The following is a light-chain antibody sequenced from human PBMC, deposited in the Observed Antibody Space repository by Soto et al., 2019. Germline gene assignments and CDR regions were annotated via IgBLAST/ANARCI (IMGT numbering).Light chain of an antibody. Sequence: DIQMTQSPSTVSASVGDRVTITCRASQSISAWLAWYQQKPGKAPKLLIYKASSLESGVPSRFSGSGSGTEFTLTISSLQPDDFATYYCQQYNNYGSWTFGQGTKVDIK. V-gene: IGKV1-5*03. CDR3: QQYNNYGSWT. J-gene: IGKJ1*01. CDR2: KAS. CDR1: QSISAW.